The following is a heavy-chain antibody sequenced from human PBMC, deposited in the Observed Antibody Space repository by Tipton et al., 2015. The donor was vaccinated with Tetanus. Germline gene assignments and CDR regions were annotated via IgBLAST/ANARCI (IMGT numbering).Heavy chain of an antibody. V-gene: IGHV4-31*03. CDR1: GGSINSSTSY. J-gene: IGHJ2*01. D-gene: IGHD2-15*01. CDR2: IYYSGYT. Sequence: TLSLTCTVSGGSINSSTSYWSWIRQHPGKGLEWIGYIYYSGYTSYNPSLKSRLSITVDSSKNQFSLKLSSVTAADTAVYYCARAQRDIEVVVVATPYWFFDLWGRGTRVAVSS. CDR3: ARAQRDIEVVVVATPYWFFDL.